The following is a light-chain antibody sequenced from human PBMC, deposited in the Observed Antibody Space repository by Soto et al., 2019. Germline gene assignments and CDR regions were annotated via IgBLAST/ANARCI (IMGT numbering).Light chain of an antibody. Sequence: QSVLTQPPSVSGAPGQRVTISCTGSSSNIGAGYDVHWYQQLPGTAPKLLIYGNSNRPSGVPDRFPGSKSGTSASLAITGLQAEDEADYYCQSYDSSLSGYVFGTGTKVTV. CDR2: GNS. CDR3: QSYDSSLSGYV. V-gene: IGLV1-40*01. CDR1: SSNIGAGYD. J-gene: IGLJ1*01.